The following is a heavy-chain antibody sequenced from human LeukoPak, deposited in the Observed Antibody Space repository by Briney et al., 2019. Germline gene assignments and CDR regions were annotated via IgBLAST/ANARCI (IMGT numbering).Heavy chain of an antibody. CDR3: ARGPANGGYGVDY. J-gene: IGHJ4*02. V-gene: IGHV3-74*01. Sequence: GGSLRLPCAASGFTFRRHWMHWVRQAPGKGLVWVARINSDGTSTSYADSVKGRFTISRDSATLYLQMNSLTAEDTAVYYCARGPANGGYGVDYWGQGTLVTVSS. D-gene: IGHD5-12*01. CDR1: GFTFRRHW. CDR2: INSDGTST.